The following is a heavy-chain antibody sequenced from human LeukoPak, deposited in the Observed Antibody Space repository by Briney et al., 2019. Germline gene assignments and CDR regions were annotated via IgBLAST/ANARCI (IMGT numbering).Heavy chain of an antibody. CDR3: ARSYDYVWGSYRSYAFDI. J-gene: IGHJ3*02. D-gene: IGHD3-16*02. CDR1: GFTFSSYW. V-gene: IGHV3-74*01. Sequence: GGSLRLSCAASGFTFSSYWMHWVRQAPGKGLVWVSRINSDGSSTNYADSVKGRFTISRDNSKNTLYLQMNSLRAEDTAVYYCARSYDYVWGSYRSYAFDIWGQGTMVTVSS. CDR2: INSDGSST.